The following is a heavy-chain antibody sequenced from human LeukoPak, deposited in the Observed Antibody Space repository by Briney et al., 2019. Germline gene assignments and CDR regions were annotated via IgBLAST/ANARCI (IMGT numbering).Heavy chain of an antibody. J-gene: IGHJ4*02. V-gene: IGHV3-30-3*01. CDR2: ISYDGSNK. CDR3: ARDRQYYYGSGVFDY. CDR1: GFTFSSYA. Sequence: GRYLRLSCAASGFTFSSYAMHWVRRAPGKGLEWVVVISYDGSNKYYADSVKGRFTISRDNSKNTLYLQMNSLRAEDTAVYYCARDRQYYYGSGVFDYWGQGTLVTVSS. D-gene: IGHD3-10*01.